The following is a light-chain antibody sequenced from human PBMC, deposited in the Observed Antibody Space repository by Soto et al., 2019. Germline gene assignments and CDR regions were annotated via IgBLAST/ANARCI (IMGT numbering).Light chain of an antibody. V-gene: IGKV3-15*01. J-gene: IGKJ5*01. CDR3: QHYTLWPIT. Sequence: IVMTQSPVSLSVSPGERATLSCRASQSVNTNLAWYQQKPGQVPRLVIYGVSTRATDFPARFSGSGSGTDFALTISSLQSEDFAVYCCQHYTLWPITFGQGTRLEIK. CDR2: GVS. CDR1: QSVNTN.